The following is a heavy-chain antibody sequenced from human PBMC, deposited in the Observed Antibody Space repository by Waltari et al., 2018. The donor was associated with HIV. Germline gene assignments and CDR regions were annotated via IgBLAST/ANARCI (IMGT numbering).Heavy chain of an antibody. CDR2: MRYDETNK. CDR3: AKEGATLTTSAYFYYYGMDV. V-gene: IGHV3-30*02. CDR1: GFTSTGYD. D-gene: IGHD4-4*01. Sequence: QVQLVESGGGVVQPGGSLRLSCAASGFTSTGYDTHWVGQAPGKGLEWVAFMRYDETNKYYADSVKGRFTISRDNSKNSLYLQMNSLRAEDTALYYCAKEGATLTTSAYFYYYGMDVWGQGTTVTVSS. J-gene: IGHJ6*02.